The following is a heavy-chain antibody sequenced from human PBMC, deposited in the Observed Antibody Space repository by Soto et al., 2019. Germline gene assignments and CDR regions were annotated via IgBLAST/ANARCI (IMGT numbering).Heavy chain of an antibody. Sequence: GGSLSLSCAASGFTFRDYYMIWIRQAPGKGLEWVSYISSSGTGIYYGDSVKGRFTISRDNAKSSLYLQMNSLRAEDTAVYYCARAYSDAFDIWGQGTMVPVSS. CDR1: GFTFRDYY. CDR3: ARAYSDAFDI. D-gene: IGHD2-15*01. J-gene: IGHJ3*02. CDR2: ISSSGTGI. V-gene: IGHV3-11*01.